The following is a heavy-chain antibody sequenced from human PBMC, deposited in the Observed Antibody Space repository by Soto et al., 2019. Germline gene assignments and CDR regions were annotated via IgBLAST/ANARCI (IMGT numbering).Heavy chain of an antibody. CDR1: GYTFTSYG. Sequence: VASVKVSCKASGYTFTSYGISWVRQAPGQGLEWMGWISAYNGNTNYAQKLQGRVTMTTDTSTSTAYMELRSLRSDDTAVYYCARDRFTEITMIVENPRPSDAFDIWGQGTMVTVSS. CDR2: ISAYNGNT. V-gene: IGHV1-18*01. J-gene: IGHJ3*02. D-gene: IGHD3-22*01. CDR3: ARDRFTEITMIVENPRPSDAFDI.